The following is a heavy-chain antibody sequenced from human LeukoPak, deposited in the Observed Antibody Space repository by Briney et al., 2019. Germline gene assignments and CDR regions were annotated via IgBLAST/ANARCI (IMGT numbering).Heavy chain of an antibody. CDR3: ARAKTMTFDY. J-gene: IGHJ4*02. CDR2: ISYDGSNK. V-gene: IGHV3-30*04. Sequence: GRSLRLSCAASGFTFSSYAMHWVRQAPGKGLEWVAVISYDGSNKYYADSVKGRFTISRDNSKNTLYLHMNSLRAEDTAVYYCARAKTMTFDYWGQGTLVTVSS. CDR1: GFTFSSYA. D-gene: IGHD3-22*01.